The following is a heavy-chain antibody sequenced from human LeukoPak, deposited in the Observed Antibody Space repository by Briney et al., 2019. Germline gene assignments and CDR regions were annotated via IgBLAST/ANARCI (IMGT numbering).Heavy chain of an antibody. D-gene: IGHD5-12*01. J-gene: IGHJ4*02. CDR2: ISSDGGTT. CDR3: ARDRGYGALDY. Sequence: GGSLRLSCAASGFTFSNYWMQWVRQVPGKELVWVSRISSDGGTTDYADSVKGRFTISRDNAKKTLYLQMNSLRADDTAVYYCARDRGYGALDYWGRGTLITVSS. CDR1: GFTFSNYW. V-gene: IGHV3-74*01.